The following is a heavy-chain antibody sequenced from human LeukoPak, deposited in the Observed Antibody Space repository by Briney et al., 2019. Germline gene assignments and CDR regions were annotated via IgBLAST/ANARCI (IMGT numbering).Heavy chain of an antibody. Sequence: QTGGSLRLSCAASGFTFSTYWMSWVRQAPGKGLEWVANIRQDGSDKYYVDSVKGRFTISRGNAKNSLYLEMDSLRAEDTAVYYCVRMYTNNWLLWYWGQGTLVTVSS. V-gene: IGHV3-7*04. D-gene: IGHD6-13*01. CDR3: VRMYTNNWLLWY. CDR1: GFTFSTYW. J-gene: IGHJ4*02. CDR2: IRQDGSDK.